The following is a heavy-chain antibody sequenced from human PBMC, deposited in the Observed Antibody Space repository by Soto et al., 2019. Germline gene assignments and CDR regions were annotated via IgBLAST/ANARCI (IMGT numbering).Heavy chain of an antibody. J-gene: IGHJ4*02. V-gene: IGHV1-3*01. CDR3: ARFGGYSGYDSLDY. Sequence: QVQLVQSGAEVKKPGASVKVSCKASGYTFTSYTMHWVRQAPGQGLEWMGWINAGNGNTKYSQKFQGRVTITKEKSASTAYMELSSLRSEDTAVYYCARFGGYSGYDSLDYWGQGTLVTVSS. CDR1: GYTFTSYT. CDR2: INAGNGNT. D-gene: IGHD5-12*01.